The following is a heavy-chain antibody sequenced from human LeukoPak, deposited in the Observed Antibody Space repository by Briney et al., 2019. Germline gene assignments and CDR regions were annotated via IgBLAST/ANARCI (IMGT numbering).Heavy chain of an antibody. CDR1: GFTFSNAW. CDR3: TTDGHYGDYLYYFDY. J-gene: IGHJ4*02. D-gene: IGHD4-17*01. CDR2: IKSKTDGGTT. V-gene: IGHV3-15*01. Sequence: GGSLRPSCAASGFTFSNAWMSWVRQAPGKGLEWVGRIKSKTDGGTTDYAAPVKGRFTISRDDSKNTLYLQMNSLKTEDTAVYYCTTDGHYGDYLYYFDYWGQGTLVTVSS.